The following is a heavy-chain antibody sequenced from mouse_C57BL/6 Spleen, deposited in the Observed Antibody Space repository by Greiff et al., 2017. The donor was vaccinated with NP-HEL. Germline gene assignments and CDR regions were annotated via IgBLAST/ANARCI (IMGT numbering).Heavy chain of an antibody. Sequence: EVKLMESGPELVKPGASVKIPCKASGYTFTDYNMDWVKQSHGKSLEWIGDINPNNGGTIYNQKFKGKATLTVDKSSSTAYMELRSLTSEDTAVYYCARLRANWDLYYFDYWGQGTTLTVSS. J-gene: IGHJ2*01. CDR3: ARLRANWDLYYFDY. D-gene: IGHD4-1*01. CDR1: GYTFTDYN. CDR2: INPNNGGT. V-gene: IGHV1-18*01.